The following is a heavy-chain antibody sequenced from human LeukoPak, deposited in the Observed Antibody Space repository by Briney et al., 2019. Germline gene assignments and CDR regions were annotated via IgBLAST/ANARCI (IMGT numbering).Heavy chain of an antibody. V-gene: IGHV1-2*02. CDR1: GYTFTGYY. Sequence: ASVKVSCKASGYTFTGYYMHWVRQVPGQGLEWMGWINPNSGGTNYAQKFQGRVTMTRDTSISTAYMELSRLRSDDTAVYYCARSITMIVATNYYFDYWGQGTLVTVSS. CDR2: INPNSGGT. CDR3: ARSITMIVATNYYFDY. J-gene: IGHJ4*02. D-gene: IGHD3-22*01.